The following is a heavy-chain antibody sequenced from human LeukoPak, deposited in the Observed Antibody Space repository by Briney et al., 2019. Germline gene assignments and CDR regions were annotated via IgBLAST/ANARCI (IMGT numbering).Heavy chain of an antibody. CDR2: ISNRGGNF. D-gene: IGHD6-19*01. Sequence: GGPLRLSCEASGFYFSGSTMNWVRQAPGKGLEWIAVISNRGGNFFYACSVKCSCTITRDNSKNTLSLQLNSLRVDDTAVYYCAKDAAGAVNSRWSNYMDIWGKGTRVIVS. V-gene: IGHV3-23*01. J-gene: IGHJ6*03. CDR3: AKDAAGAVNSRWSNYMDI. CDR1: GFYFSGST.